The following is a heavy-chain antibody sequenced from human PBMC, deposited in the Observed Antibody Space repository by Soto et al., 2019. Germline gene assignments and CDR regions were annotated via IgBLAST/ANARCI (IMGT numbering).Heavy chain of an antibody. CDR3: ARDAPYCSGGSCYLRSFDP. CDR2: INPNSGGT. Sequence: ASVKVSCKASGYTFTGYYMHWVRQAPGQGLEWMGWINPNSGGTNYAQKFQGRVTMTRDTSISTAYMELSRLRSDDTAVYYCARDAPYCSGGSCYLRSFDPCGQGTLVTVST. J-gene: IGHJ5*02. D-gene: IGHD2-15*01. V-gene: IGHV1-2*02. CDR1: GYTFTGYY.